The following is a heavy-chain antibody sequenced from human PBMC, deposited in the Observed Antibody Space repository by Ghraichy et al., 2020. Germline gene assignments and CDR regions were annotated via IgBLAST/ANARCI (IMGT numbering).Heavy chain of an antibody. V-gene: IGHV4-34*01. CDR3: ASYGSVSYYSY. D-gene: IGHD3-10*01. Sequence: SETLSLTCAVYGGSFSGYYWSWIRQPPGKGLEWIGEINHSGSTNYNPSLKSRVTISVDTSKNQFSLKLSSVTAADTAVYYCASYGSVSYYSYWGQGTLVTVSS. J-gene: IGHJ4*02. CDR1: GGSFSGYY. CDR2: INHSGST.